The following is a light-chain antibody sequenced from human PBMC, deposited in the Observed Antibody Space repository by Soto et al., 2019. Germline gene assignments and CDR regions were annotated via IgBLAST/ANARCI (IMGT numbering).Light chain of an antibody. V-gene: IGKV1-5*01. Sequence: DIPMTQSPSTLSASVGDRVTITCRASQSISSWLAWYQQKPGKAPKLLIYDASSLESGVPSRFSGSGSGTEFTLPISSLQPDDFATYYCQQYNSYSPWTVGQGTKVEIK. J-gene: IGKJ1*01. CDR2: DAS. CDR3: QQYNSYSPWT. CDR1: QSISSW.